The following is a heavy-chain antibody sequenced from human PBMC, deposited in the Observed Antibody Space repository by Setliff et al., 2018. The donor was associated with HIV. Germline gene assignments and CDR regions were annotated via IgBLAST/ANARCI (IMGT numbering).Heavy chain of an antibody. CDR1: GASISSSSHH. J-gene: IGHJ6*03. V-gene: IGHV4-39*01. D-gene: IGHD1-26*01. CDR3: ARIVRWELVATSTFFYYYMDV. CDR2: IYYTGST. Sequence: SETLSLTCTVSGASISSSSHHWAWIRQPPGKGLEYIGNIYYTGSTHHNPSLESRVATSVDTSKNQFSLKLSSVTAADTAVYYCARIVRWELVATSTFFYYYMDVWDKGTTVTVSS.